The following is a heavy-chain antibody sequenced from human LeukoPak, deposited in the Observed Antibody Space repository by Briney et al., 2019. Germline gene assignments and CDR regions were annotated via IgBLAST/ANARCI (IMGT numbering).Heavy chain of an antibody. D-gene: IGHD6-13*01. V-gene: IGHV3-74*01. CDR1: GFTFSSYW. CDR3: ARSIAAVFDY. CDR2: INTDGSST. Sequence: GGSLRLSCAASGFTFSSYWMHWVRQAPGKGLVWVSHINTDGSSTTYADSVKGRFTISRDNAKNTLYLQMNNLRAEDTAVYYCARSIAAVFDYWGQGTLVTVPS. J-gene: IGHJ4*02.